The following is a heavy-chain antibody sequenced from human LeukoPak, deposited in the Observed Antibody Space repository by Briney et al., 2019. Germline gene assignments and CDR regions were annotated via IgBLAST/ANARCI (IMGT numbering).Heavy chain of an antibody. CDR3: AKACSGWYARWFDP. CDR2: IYHSGST. CDR1: GGSISSSNW. Sequence: SGTLSLTCAVSGGSISSSNWWSWVRQPPGKGLEWIGEIYHSGSTNYNPSLKSRVTISVDKSKNQFSLKLSSVTAADTAVYYCAKACSGWYARWFDPWGQGTLVTVSS. V-gene: IGHV4-4*02. J-gene: IGHJ5*02. D-gene: IGHD6-19*01.